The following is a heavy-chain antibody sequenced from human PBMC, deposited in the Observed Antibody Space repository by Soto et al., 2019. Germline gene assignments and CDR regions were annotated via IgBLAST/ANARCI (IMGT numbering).Heavy chain of an antibody. J-gene: IGHJ4*02. CDR3: ARDKITGLFDY. D-gene: IGHD2-8*02. CDR2: VSSTGST. Sequence: SETLSLTCTVSGASITQYYWNWIRQSPGKGLEWIVSVSSTGSTVYNPSLTSRVTVSLDTSKNQFSLKLSSVTAADTAVYYRARDKITGLFDYWGQGTLVTVSS. CDR1: GASITQYY. V-gene: IGHV4-4*08.